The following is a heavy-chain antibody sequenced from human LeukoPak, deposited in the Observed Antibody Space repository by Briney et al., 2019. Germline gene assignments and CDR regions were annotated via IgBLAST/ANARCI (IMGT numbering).Heavy chain of an antibody. V-gene: IGHV3-7*03. J-gene: IGHJ6*03. Sequence: PGGSLRLSCAVSRFTFSNSWMSWVRQAPGKGLEWVATIKPDGSEKYYVDSVKGRFTISRDNAKNSLYLQMNSLRAEDTAVYYCAKRRPDDFWSGLYYYYMDVWGKGTTVTVSS. D-gene: IGHD3-3*01. CDR3: AKRRPDDFWSGLYYYYMDV. CDR2: IKPDGSEK. CDR1: RFTFSNSW.